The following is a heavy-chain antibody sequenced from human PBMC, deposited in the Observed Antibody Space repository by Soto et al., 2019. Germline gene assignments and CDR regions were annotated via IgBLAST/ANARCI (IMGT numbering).Heavy chain of an antibody. J-gene: IGHJ6*02. CDR2: ISSSSSTI. CDR3: ARDQVIVVVPAAPYYYYYGMDV. Sequence: TGGSLRLSCAASGFTFSSYSMNWVRQAPGKGLEWVSYISSSSSTIYYADSVKGRFTISRDNAKNSLYLQMNSLRDEDTAVYYCARDQVIVVVPAAPYYYYYGMDVWGQGTTVTVSS. D-gene: IGHD2-2*01. V-gene: IGHV3-48*02. CDR1: GFTFSSYS.